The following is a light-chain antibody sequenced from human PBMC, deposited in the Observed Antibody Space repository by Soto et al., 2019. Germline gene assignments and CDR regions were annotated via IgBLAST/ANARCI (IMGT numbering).Light chain of an antibody. CDR3: QQYNDWPLT. Sequence: EIVLTQSPATLSLSPGERATLSCRASQSVSSYLAWYQQKPGQAPRLLIYDASNRATGIPARFSGSGSGTDFTLTISSLEPEDFATYYCQQYNDWPLTFGQGTKVDIK. V-gene: IGKV3-11*01. CDR2: DAS. CDR1: QSVSSY. J-gene: IGKJ1*01.